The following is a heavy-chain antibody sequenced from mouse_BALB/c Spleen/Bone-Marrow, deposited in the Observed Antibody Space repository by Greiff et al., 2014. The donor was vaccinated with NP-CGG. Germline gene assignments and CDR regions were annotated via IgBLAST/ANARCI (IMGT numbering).Heavy chain of an antibody. J-gene: IGHJ4*01. Sequence: EVQLVESGGGLVQPGGSRKLSCAASGFTFSSFGMHWVRQAPEKGLEWVAYISSGSSTIYYADTVKGRFTISRDNLKNTLFLQMTSLRSEDTAMYYCARSLLRLSYAMDYWGQGTSVTVSS. V-gene: IGHV5-17*02. CDR2: ISSGSSTI. CDR3: ARSLLRLSYAMDY. CDR1: GFTFSSFG. D-gene: IGHD1-2*01.